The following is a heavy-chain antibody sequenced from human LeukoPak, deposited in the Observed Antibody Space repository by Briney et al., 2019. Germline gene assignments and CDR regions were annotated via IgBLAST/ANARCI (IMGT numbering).Heavy chain of an antibody. V-gene: IGHV5-51*01. CDR1: GYSFTTYW. CDR2: IYPGDSDT. D-gene: IGHD6-19*01. Sequence: GESLKISCKASGYSFTTYWIGWVRQMPGKGLEWMGLIYPGDSDTRYSPSFQGQVTISADKSISTAYLQWSSLKASDSAMYYCVRRAGTGGQRWFDPWGQGTLVTVSS. CDR3: VRRAGTGGQRWFDP. J-gene: IGHJ5*02.